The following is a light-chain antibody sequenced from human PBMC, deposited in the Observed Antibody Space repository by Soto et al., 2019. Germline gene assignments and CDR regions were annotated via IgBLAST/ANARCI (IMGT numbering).Light chain of an antibody. Sequence: DVVMTQSPLSLPVTLGQPASISCRSSQSLVYSDGIAYLNWFHQRPGQSPRRLIYRASNRDSGVPDRFSGSWSGNNFTLKICKVEAEYVGDNSAMQGTFRALTFGVGTKVEIK. J-gene: IGKJ1*01. CDR1: QSLVYSDGIAY. V-gene: IGKV2-30*01. CDR2: RAS. CDR3: MQGTFRALT.